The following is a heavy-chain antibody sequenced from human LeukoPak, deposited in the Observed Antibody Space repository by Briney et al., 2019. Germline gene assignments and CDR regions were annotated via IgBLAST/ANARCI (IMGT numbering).Heavy chain of an antibody. CDR3: ARDFLSYWYFHL. D-gene: IGHD3-3*01. Sequence: ASQSLSLACPVSGGSISSGGYYWSWLRQPPWKGLEGLGYIYFSGSTYYTSSLKSRVTISVATSKNQFHLKLRSVTAEDPAVYCCARDFLSYWYFHLWGRGTLVTVSS. J-gene: IGHJ2*01. V-gene: IGHV4-30-4*01. CDR1: GGSISSGGYY. CDR2: IYFSGST.